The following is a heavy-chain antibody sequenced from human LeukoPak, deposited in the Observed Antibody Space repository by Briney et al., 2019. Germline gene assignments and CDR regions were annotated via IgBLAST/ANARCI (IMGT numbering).Heavy chain of an antibody. D-gene: IGHD3-10*01. CDR3: ARRYSYGSGSYYDPLDD. V-gene: IGHV4-61*02. CDR2: IYTSGST. Sequence: SETLSLTCTVSGGSISSGSYYWSWIRQPAGKGLEWIGRIYTSGSTNYNPSLKSRVTISVDTSKNQFSLKLTPLTAQHTAVYSCARRYSYGSGSYYDPLDDWPQGTLVTVSS. J-gene: IGHJ4*02. CDR1: GGSISSGSYY.